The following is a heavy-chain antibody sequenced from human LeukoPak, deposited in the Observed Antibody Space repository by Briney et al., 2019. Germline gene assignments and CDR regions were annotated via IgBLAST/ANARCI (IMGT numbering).Heavy chain of an antibody. J-gene: IGHJ6*02. Sequence: QPGGSLRLSCAASGFTFSSYWMHWVRQAPGKGLVWVSRINSDGSSTSYADSVKGRFTISRDNAKNTLYLQMNSLRAEDTAVYYCARDGYGDSYYYYGMDVWGQGTTVTVSS. CDR2: INSDGSST. CDR1: GFTFSSYW. V-gene: IGHV3-74*01. D-gene: IGHD4-17*01. CDR3: ARDGYGDSYYYYGMDV.